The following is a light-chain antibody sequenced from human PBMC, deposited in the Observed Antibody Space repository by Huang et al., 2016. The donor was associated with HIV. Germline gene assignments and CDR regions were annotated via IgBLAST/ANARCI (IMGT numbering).Light chain of an antibody. CDR1: QSLLHSDGKTY. Sequence: DILMTQTPLSLSVTPGQPASISCNSSQSLLHSDGKTYLYWYLRKPGQSPQRLISEVSNRFSGVPDRFSGSGSGTDFTLKISRVEAEDVGVYYCMQSIQPATFGQGTKVEIK. CDR3: MQSIQPAT. V-gene: IGKV2D-29*02. J-gene: IGKJ1*01. CDR2: EVS.